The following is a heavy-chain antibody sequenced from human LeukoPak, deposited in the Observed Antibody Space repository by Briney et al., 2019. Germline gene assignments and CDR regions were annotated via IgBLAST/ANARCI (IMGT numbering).Heavy chain of an antibody. CDR2: IIPIFGTA. CDR3: AREPLYGSYNWFDP. V-gene: IGHV1-69*06. Sequence: GASVKVSCKASGGTFSSYAISWVRQAPGQGLEWMGGIIPIFGTANYAQKFQGRVTITADKSTSTAYMELSSLRSEDTAVYYCAREPLYGSYNWFDPWGQGTLVTVSS. CDR1: GGTFSSYA. J-gene: IGHJ5*02. D-gene: IGHD3-16*01.